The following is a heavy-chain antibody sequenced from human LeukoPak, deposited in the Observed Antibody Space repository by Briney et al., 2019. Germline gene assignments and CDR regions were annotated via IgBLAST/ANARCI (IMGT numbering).Heavy chain of an antibody. D-gene: IGHD6-19*01. J-gene: IGHJ4*02. CDR3: ARDLTGSGWYDY. V-gene: IGHV4-59*01. CDR1: GGSISSYY. Sequence: PSETLSPTCTVSGGSISSYYWSWIRQPPGKGLEWIGYIYYSGSTNYNPSLKSRVTISVDTSRNQFSLKLNSVTAADTAVYYCARDLTGSGWYDYWGQGTLVTVSS. CDR2: IYYSGST.